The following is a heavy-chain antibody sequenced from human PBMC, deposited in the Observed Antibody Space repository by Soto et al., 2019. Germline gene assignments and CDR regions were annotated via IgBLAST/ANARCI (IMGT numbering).Heavy chain of an antibody. V-gene: IGHV1-3*01. CDR1: GYTFTSYA. CDR3: ARARESYYYSGMDV. CDR2: INAGNGNT. Sequence: ASVKVSCKASGYTFTSYAMHWVRQAPGQRLEWMGWINAGNGNTKYSQKFQGRVTITRDTSASTAYMELSSLRSEDTAVYYCARARESYYYSGMDVWGQGTTVTVSS. J-gene: IGHJ6*02.